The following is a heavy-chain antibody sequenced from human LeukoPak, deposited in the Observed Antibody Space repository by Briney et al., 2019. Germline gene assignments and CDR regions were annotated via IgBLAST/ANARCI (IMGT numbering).Heavy chain of an antibody. J-gene: IGHJ5*02. CDR2: IYTSGST. V-gene: IGHV4-61*02. CDR3: ARDTNDYRPDWNDNNWFDP. D-gene: IGHD1-1*01. CDR1: GGSISSGSYY. Sequence: PSETLSLTCTVSGGSISSGSYYWSWIRQPAGKGLEWIGRIYTSGSTNYNPSLKSRVTISVDTSKNQFSLKLSSVTAADTAVYYCARDTNDYRPDWNDNNWFDPWGQGTLVTVSS.